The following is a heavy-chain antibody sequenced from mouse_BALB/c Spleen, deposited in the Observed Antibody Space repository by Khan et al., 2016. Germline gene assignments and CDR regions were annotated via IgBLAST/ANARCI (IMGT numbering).Heavy chain of an antibody. J-gene: IGHJ3*01. V-gene: IGHV3-2*02. D-gene: IGHD4-1*01. CDR1: GYSITSDYA. CDR2: ISYSGST. Sequence: EVQLQESGPGLVKPSQSLSLTCTVTGYSITSDYAWNWIRQFPGNKLEWMGYISYSGSTSYNPSLKSRISITRDTSKNHFFLQLNSVTTEDTATYYWARLTGKWGGFAYWGQGTLVTVSA. CDR3: ARLTGKWGGFAY.